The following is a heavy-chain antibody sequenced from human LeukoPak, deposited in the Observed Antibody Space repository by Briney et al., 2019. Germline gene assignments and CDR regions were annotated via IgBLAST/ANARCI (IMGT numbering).Heavy chain of an antibody. D-gene: IGHD1-7*01. V-gene: IGHV3-33*01. Sequence: GGSLRLSCAASGFTFSSHGMHWVRQAPGKGLEWVAVIWYDGSNKYYADSVKGRFTISRDNSKNTLYLQMNSLRAEDTAVYYCARDQGNSLGVILDYWGQGTLVTVSS. J-gene: IGHJ4*02. CDR1: GFTFSSHG. CDR3: ARDQGNSLGVILDY. CDR2: IWYDGSNK.